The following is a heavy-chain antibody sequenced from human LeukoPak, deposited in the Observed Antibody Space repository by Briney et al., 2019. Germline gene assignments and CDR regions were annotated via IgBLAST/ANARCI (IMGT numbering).Heavy chain of an antibody. V-gene: IGHV4-59*12. CDR2: IYYSGST. D-gene: IGHD3-3*02. CDR3: ARGRAFFD. CDR1: GGSISNYF. J-gene: IGHJ4*02. Sequence: PSDTLSLTCSVSGGSISNYFWSWIRQPPGKGLEWIGYIYYSGSTNYNPPLKSRVTMSVDTSKNQFSLKLSSVTAADTAVYYCARGRAFFDWGQGTLVTVSS.